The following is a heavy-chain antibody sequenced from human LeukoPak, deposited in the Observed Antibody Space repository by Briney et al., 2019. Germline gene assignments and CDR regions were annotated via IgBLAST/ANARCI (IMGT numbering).Heavy chain of an antibody. CDR1: GGSISGYY. CDR3: ARDGHCGGDCYSY. Sequence: SETLSLTCTVSGGSISGYYWTWIRQPAGKGLEWIGRIYTSGSTNYNPSLKSRVTISVDTSKNQFSLKLSSVTAADTAVYYCARDGHCGGDCYSYWGQGTLVTVSS. CDR2: IYTSGST. V-gene: IGHV4-4*07. D-gene: IGHD2-21*01. J-gene: IGHJ4*02.